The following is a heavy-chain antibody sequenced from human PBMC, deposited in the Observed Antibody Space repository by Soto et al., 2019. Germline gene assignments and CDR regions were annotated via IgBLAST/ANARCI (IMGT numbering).Heavy chain of an antibody. CDR2: ISDRGNT. CDR3: ARDHGGMDV. CDR1: GGSMKKNY. J-gene: IGHJ6*02. Sequence: QVQLQESGPGLVKPSETLSLTCTVSGGSMKKNYWSWIRQPPGKGLEWIGYISDRGNTNYSPSLRTRLTKXVDTSRNHFSLRLTSVTAADTAVYYCARDHGGMDVWGQGTTVIVSS. V-gene: IGHV4-59*01.